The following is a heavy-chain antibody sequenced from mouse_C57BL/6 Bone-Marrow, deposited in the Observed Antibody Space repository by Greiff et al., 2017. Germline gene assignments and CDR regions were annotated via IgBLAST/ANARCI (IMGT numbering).Heavy chain of an antibody. CDR1: GYTFTSSG. CDR2: IYPRSGNT. CDR3: ASSPYCFDY. V-gene: IGHV1-81*01. J-gene: IGHJ2*01. Sequence: QVQLQQSGAELARPGASVKLSCKASGYTFTSSGISWVKQRTGQGLEWIGEIYPRSGNTYYNEKFKGKATLTADKSSSPAYMELRSLSSEDSAVYFCASSPYCFDYWGQGTTLTVSS.